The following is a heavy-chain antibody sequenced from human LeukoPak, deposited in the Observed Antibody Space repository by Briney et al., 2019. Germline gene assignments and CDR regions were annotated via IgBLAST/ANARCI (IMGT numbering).Heavy chain of an antibody. CDR3: ARPTLRGRKESIAARLAFDI. CDR1: GGSISSSSYY. V-gene: IGHV4-39*07. CDR2: IYYSGST. Sequence: SETLSLTCTVSGGSISSSSYYWGWIRQPPGKGLEWIGSIYYSGSTYYNPSLKNRVTISIDTSKNQFSLKLSSVTAADTAVYYCARPTLRGRKESIAARLAFDIWGQGTMVTVSS. J-gene: IGHJ3*02. D-gene: IGHD6-6*01.